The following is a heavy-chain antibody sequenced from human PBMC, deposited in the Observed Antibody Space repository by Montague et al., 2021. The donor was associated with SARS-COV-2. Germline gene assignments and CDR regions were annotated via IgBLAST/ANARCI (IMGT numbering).Heavy chain of an antibody. V-gene: IGHV3-48*02. CDR2: ISSSSSTI. CDR3: AREDPTGYYYYGMDV. CDR1: GFTFSSYS. D-gene: IGHD4-17*01. Sequence: SLRLSCPASGFTFSSYSMNWVRQAPGKGLEWVSYISSSSSTIYYADSVKGRFTISRDNAKNSLYLQMNSLRDEDTAVYYCAREDPTGYYYYGMDVWGQGTTVTVSS. J-gene: IGHJ6*02.